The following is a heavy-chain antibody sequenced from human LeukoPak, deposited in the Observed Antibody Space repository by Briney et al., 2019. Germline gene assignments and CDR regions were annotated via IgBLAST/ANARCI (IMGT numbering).Heavy chain of an antibody. Sequence: ASVKVSCKASGYTFTSYAMHWVRQAPGQRLEWMGWINAGNGNTKYSQKFQGRVTITRDTSASTAYMELSSLRSEDTAVYYCARVKRVDFWSAPGMDVWGQGTTVTVSS. D-gene: IGHD3-3*01. CDR2: INAGNGNT. J-gene: IGHJ6*02. V-gene: IGHV1-3*01. CDR1: GYTFTSYA. CDR3: ARVKRVDFWSAPGMDV.